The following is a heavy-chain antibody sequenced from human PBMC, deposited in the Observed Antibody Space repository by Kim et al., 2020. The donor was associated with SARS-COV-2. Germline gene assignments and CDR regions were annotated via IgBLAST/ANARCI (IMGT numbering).Heavy chain of an antibody. J-gene: IGHJ4*02. D-gene: IGHD4-17*01. Sequence: ASVKVSCKASGYTFTSYGISWVRQAPGQGLEWMGWITGSNGNTNYAQNLQGRVTMTTDTSTSTAYMELRSLRSDDTAMYYCARDLYGDYDPLFDSWGQGT. CDR3: ARDLYGDYDPLFDS. V-gene: IGHV1-18*01. CDR2: ITGSNGNT. CDR1: GYTFTSYG.